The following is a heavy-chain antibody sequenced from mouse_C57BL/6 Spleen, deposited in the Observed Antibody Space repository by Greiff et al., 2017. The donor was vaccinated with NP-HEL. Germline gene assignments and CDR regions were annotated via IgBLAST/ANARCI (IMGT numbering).Heavy chain of an antibody. Sequence: VQLQQSGAELVMPGASVKLSCKASGYTFTSYWMHWVKQRPGQGLEWIGEIDPSDSYTNYNQKFKGKSTLTVDKSSSTAYMQLSSLTSEDSAVYYCARLYGDYWGQGTSVTVSS. CDR2: IDPSDSYT. CDR3: ARLYGDY. V-gene: IGHV1-69*01. CDR1: GYTFTSYW. D-gene: IGHD1-1*02. J-gene: IGHJ4*01.